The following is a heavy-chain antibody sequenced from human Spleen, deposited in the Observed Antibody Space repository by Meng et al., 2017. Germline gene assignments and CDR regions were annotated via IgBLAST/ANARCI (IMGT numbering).Heavy chain of an antibody. J-gene: IGHJ4*02. D-gene: IGHD4-11*01. CDR1: GGSISSSNW. CDR3: ARGPTTMAHDFDY. V-gene: IGHV4-4*02. Sequence: QGAVRESGPGPVKPSGTASLNTGVSGGSISSSNWWTWVRQPPGKGLEWIGEINHSGSTNYNPSLESRATISVDTSQNNLSLKLSSVTAADSAVYYCARGPTTMAHDFDYWGQGTLVTVSS. CDR2: INHSGST.